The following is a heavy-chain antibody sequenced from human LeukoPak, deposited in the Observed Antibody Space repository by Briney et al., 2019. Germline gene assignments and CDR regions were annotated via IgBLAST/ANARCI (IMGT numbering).Heavy chain of an antibody. CDR3: ARPQYSNSCYYAIDV. V-gene: IGHV3-74*01. CDR2: INSDGSTT. J-gene: IGHJ6*02. Sequence: PGGSLRLSCAASGFTFSSYWMHWVRQAPGKGLVWVSRINSDGSTTSYADSVKGRFTISRDNAKNTLYLQMNSLRTEDTAVYYCARPQYSNSCYYAIDVWGQGTTVTVSS. CDR1: GFTFSSYW. D-gene: IGHD6-6*01.